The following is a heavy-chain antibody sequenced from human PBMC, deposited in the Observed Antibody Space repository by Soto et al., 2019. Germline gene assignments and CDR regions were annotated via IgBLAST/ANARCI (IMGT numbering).Heavy chain of an antibody. J-gene: IGHJ4*02. CDR3: ARHVGSRPPFDY. CDR2: IYYSGST. CDR1: GGSISSSSYY. V-gene: IGHV4-39*01. D-gene: IGHD2-2*03. Sequence: QLQLQESGPGLVKPSETLSLTCTVSGGSISSSSYYWGWIRQPPGKGLEWIGSIYYSGSTYYNPSLKSRVTISVDTSKNQFSLKLSSVTAADTAVYYCARHVGSRPPFDYWGQGTLVTVSS.